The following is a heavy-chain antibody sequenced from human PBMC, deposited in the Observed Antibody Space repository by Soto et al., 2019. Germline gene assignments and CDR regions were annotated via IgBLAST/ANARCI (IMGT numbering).Heavy chain of an antibody. Sequence: ASVKVSCKASGYTFTSYYMHWVRQAPGQGLEWMGIINPSGGSTSYAQKFQGRVTMTRDTSTSTVYMELSSLRSEDTAVYYCARDPSDIVVVPTYYFDYWGQGTLVTVSS. J-gene: IGHJ4*02. CDR3: ARDPSDIVVVPTYYFDY. CDR1: GYTFTSYY. CDR2: INPSGGST. D-gene: IGHD2-2*01. V-gene: IGHV1-46*01.